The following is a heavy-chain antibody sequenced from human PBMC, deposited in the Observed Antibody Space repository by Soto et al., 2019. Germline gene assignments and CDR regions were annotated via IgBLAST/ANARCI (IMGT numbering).Heavy chain of an antibody. D-gene: IGHD2-15*01. CDR2: IYPGDSDT. V-gene: IGHV5-51*01. J-gene: IGHJ4*02. Sequence: GESLKISCKGSGYSFTSYWIGWVRQMPGKVLKWMGIIYPGDSDTRYSPSFQGQVTISADKSISTAYLQWSSLKASDTAMYYCARHPEAAEYYFDYWGQGTLVTVS. CDR1: GYSFTSYW. CDR3: ARHPEAAEYYFDY.